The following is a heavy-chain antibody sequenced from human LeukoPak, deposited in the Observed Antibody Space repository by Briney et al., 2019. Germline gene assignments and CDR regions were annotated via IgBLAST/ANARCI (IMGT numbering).Heavy chain of an antibody. Sequence: PGGSLRLSCAASGFTFSSYSMNWVRQAPGKGLEWVSSISSSSSYIYYADSVKGRFTISRDNAKNSLYLQMNSLRAEGTAVYYCARHYYYDSSGYYYGPTAPFDYWGQGTLVTVSS. D-gene: IGHD3-22*01. CDR1: GFTFSSYS. CDR2: ISSSSSYI. CDR3: ARHYYYDSSGYYYGPTAPFDY. V-gene: IGHV3-21*01. J-gene: IGHJ4*02.